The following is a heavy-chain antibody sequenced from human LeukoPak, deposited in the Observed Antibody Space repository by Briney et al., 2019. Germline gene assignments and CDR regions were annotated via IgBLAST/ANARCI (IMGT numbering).Heavy chain of an antibody. Sequence: GESLKISCKGSGYNFDNYWIAWVRQMPGKGLEWMGIIFPGDSNTRYSPSFQGQVTISADKSINTAYLQWSSLKASDTAMYYCARRVVGADVFDYWGQGTLVTVSS. D-gene: IGHD1-26*01. CDR1: GYNFDNYW. CDR2: IFPGDSNT. V-gene: IGHV5-51*01. CDR3: ARRVVGADVFDY. J-gene: IGHJ4*02.